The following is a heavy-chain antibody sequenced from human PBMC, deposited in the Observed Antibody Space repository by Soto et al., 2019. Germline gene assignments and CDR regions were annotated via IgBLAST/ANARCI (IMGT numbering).Heavy chain of an antibody. CDR2: INPNSGGT. CDR3: ARGYCSSTSCPRTGAFDI. D-gene: IGHD2-2*01. J-gene: IGHJ3*02. Sequence: QVQLVQSGAEVKKPGASVKVSCKASGYTFTGYYMHWVRQAPGQGLEWKGWINPNSGGTNYAQKFQGWVTMTRDTSISTAYMELSRLRSDDTAVYYCARGYCSSTSCPRTGAFDIWGQGTMVTVSS. V-gene: IGHV1-2*04. CDR1: GYTFTGYY.